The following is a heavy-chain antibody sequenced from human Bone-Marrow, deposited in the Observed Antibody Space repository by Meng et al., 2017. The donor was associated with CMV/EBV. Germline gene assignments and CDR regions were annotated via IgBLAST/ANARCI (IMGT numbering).Heavy chain of an antibody. CDR2: IYYSGST. CDR1: GGSIRRSSYY. Sequence: SETLYPTCTVSGGSIRRSSYYWGGIRQPPGKGMEWIGSIYYSGSTYYNPSHKSRVTISVDTSKNQFSLKLSSVTAADTDVYDCARGDCSSTGCYTYYGIDVWGQGNTVTVSS. J-gene: IGHJ6*02. D-gene: IGHD2-2*02. V-gene: IGHV4-39*07. CDR3: ARGDCSSTGCYTYYGIDV.